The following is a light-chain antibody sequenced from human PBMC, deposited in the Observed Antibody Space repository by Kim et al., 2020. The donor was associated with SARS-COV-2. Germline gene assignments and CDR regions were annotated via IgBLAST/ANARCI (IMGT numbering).Light chain of an antibody. Sequence: ASVGYIVTITCLACLDISHYLAWFQLKPGKAPKLLIYAASALQPGVPSRFSGSGSGTDFTLSVTSLQPEDVATYYCQKCDSAPWTFGQGTKVDIK. CDR2: AAS. CDR3: QKCDSAPWT. J-gene: IGKJ1*01. V-gene: IGKV1-27*01. CDR1: LDISHY.